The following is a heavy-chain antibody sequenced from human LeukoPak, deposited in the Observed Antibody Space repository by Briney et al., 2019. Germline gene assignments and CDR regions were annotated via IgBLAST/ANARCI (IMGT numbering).Heavy chain of an antibody. D-gene: IGHD4/OR15-4a*01. V-gene: IGHV5-51*01. J-gene: IGHJ3*02. CDR1: GYNFTAFW. CDR3: AREGADTYDYAHGGFDI. Sequence: GESLKISCKGSGYNFTAFWVAWGRQMPGKGLEWMGLIRPGASDPRYSPAFQGQVTISADKSISTAYLQWSSLRAADTAIYYCAREGADTYDYAHGGFDIWGQGTMVTVSS. CDR2: IRPGASDP.